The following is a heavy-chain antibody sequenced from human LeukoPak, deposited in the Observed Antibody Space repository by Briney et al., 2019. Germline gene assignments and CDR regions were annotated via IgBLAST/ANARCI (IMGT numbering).Heavy chain of an antibody. Sequence: PGGSLRLSCAASGFTFSTYYMNWVRQAPGKGLEWVSSISTSSSYIYYADAVKGRFTISRDNAKNSLYLQINSLRAEDTAVYYCARVGLDRRGYSGHEAFDYWGQGTLVTVSS. D-gene: IGHD5-12*01. CDR2: ISTSSSYI. CDR1: GFTFSTYY. J-gene: IGHJ4*02. CDR3: ARVGLDRRGYSGHEAFDY. V-gene: IGHV3-21*01.